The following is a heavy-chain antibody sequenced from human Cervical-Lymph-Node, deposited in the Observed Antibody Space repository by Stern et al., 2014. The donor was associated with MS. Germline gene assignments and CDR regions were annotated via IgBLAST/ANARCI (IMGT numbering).Heavy chain of an antibody. V-gene: IGHV1-46*01. CDR2: IIPSGGST. J-gene: IGHJ5*02. D-gene: IGHD2-2*01. Sequence: VQLVQSGAEVKKPGASVKVSCKTSGYTFTRYYFHWVRQAPGQGLEWMGLIIPSGGSTNYAQKFQGRVTMTRDTSTSTVYMELSSLRSDDTAVYYCVREMGTPAQSWGQGTLVTVSS. CDR3: VREMGTPAQS. CDR1: GYTFTRYY.